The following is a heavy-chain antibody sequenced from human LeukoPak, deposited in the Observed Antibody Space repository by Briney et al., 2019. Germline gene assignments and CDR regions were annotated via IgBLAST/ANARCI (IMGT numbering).Heavy chain of an antibody. CDR3: ARRRATVCRNYYYYGMDV. V-gene: IGHV4-30-4*01. D-gene: IGHD5-18*01. J-gene: IGHJ6*02. Sequence: SETLSLTCTVPGGSISSGDYYWSWIRQPPGKGLEWIGYIYYSGSTNYNPSLKSRVTISVDTSKNQFSLKLSSVTAADTAVYYCARRRATVCRNYYYYGMDVWGQGTTVTVSS. CDR2: IYYSGST. CDR1: GGSISSGDYY.